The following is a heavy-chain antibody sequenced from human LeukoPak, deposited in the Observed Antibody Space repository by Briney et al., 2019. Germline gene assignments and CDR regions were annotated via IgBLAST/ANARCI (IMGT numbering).Heavy chain of an antibody. V-gene: IGHV1-69*13. CDR3: ERSYPERRFYFDY. Sequence: ASVKVSCKASGGTFSSYAISWVRQAPGQGLEWMGGIIPIFGTANYAQKFQGRVTITADESTSTAYMELSSLRSEDTDVYYCERSYPERRFYFDYWGQGTLVTVSS. CDR2: IIPIFGTA. D-gene: IGHD1-1*01. J-gene: IGHJ4*02. CDR1: GGTFSSYA.